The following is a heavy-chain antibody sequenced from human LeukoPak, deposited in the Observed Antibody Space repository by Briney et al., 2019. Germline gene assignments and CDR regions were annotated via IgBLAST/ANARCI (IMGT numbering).Heavy chain of an antibody. CDR3: ARDSERDHYYDSSGYSVY. CDR1: GYTFTSYG. Sequence: ASVKVSCKASGYTFTSYGISWVRQAPGQALEWMGWISAYNGNTNDAQKLQGRVTMTTDTSTSTAYMELRSLRSDDTAVYYCARDSERDHYYDSSGYSVYWGQGTLVTVSS. CDR2: ISAYNGNT. J-gene: IGHJ4*02. D-gene: IGHD3-22*01. V-gene: IGHV1-18*01.